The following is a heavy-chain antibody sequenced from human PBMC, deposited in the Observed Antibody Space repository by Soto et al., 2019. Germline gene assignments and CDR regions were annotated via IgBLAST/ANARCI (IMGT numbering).Heavy chain of an antibody. CDR1: GYTFTSYY. D-gene: IGHD2-8*01. CDR2: INPSGGST. Sequence: QVQLVQSGAEVKKPGASVKISCKASGYTFTSYYMHWVRQAPGQGLEWMGIINPSGGSTNYAPKLQGRVAMTRDTSTRTGYMEPNSVRSEDTAVYYCATPPYPGSINAVWYPLVYWGQGTLVTVSS. J-gene: IGHJ4*02. CDR3: ATPPYPGSINAVWYPLVY. V-gene: IGHV1-46*01.